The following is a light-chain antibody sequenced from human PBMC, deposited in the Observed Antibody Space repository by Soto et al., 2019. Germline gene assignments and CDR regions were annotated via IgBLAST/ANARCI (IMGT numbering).Light chain of an antibody. V-gene: IGLV2-14*01. CDR1: CSDVGAYNY. CDR2: EVT. CDR3: SSYTSGSTLVV. Sequence: QSALTQPASVSGSPGQSITISCTGSCSDVGAYNYVSWYQQHPGKAPRLMIYEVTNRPSGVSNRFSGSKSGNTASLTISGLRAEDEADYYCSSYTSGSTLVVFGGGTKLTVL. J-gene: IGLJ2*01.